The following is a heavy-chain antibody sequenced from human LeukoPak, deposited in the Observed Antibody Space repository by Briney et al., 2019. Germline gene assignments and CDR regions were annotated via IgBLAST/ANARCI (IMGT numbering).Heavy chain of an antibody. J-gene: IGHJ5*02. V-gene: IGHV4-39*07. CDR1: GGSISSSSYY. CDR2: IYYSGST. CDR3: ARMGGITMVRGVIHAHKKKDNWFDP. Sequence: SETLSLTCTVSGGSISSSSYYWGWIRQPPGKGLEWIGSIYYSGSTNYNPSLKSRVTISVDTSKNQFSLKLSSVTAADTAVYYCARMGGITMVRGVIHAHKKKDNWFDPWGQGTLVTVSS. D-gene: IGHD3-10*01.